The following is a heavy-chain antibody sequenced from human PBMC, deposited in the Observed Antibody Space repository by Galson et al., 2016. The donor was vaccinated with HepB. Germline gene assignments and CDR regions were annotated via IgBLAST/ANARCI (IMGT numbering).Heavy chain of an antibody. CDR3: ARPPWRATSDFNY. J-gene: IGHJ4*02. V-gene: IGHV4-39*01. CDR1: DGSISNINYY. CDR2: VYYNGST. D-gene: IGHD1-1*01. Sequence: ETLSLTCTVSDGSISNINYYWGWIRQPPGKGLEWIGPVYYNGSTSYTPPLTSRVTIHVDTSKNQFSLKSSTVTAADTAVYYCARPPWRATSDFNYWGQGTLVTVSS.